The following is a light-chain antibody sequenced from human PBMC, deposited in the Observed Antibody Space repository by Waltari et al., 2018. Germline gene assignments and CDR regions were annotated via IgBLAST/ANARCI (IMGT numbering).Light chain of an antibody. Sequence: QSALTQPPSASGSPGQSVTISCTGTSSDVGGHNYVSWYQQHPGKAPKLMIYEVSTRPSGVPDRFSGSKSGNTASLTVSGLQAEDEADYYCSSYAGSNNVVFGGGTKLTVL. CDR2: EVS. J-gene: IGLJ2*01. V-gene: IGLV2-8*01. CDR3: SSYAGSNNVV. CDR1: SSDVGGHNY.